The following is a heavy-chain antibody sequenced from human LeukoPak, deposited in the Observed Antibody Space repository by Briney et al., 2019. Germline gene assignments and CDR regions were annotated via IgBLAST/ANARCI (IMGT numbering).Heavy chain of an antibody. CDR2: IYHSGST. Sequence: SETLSLTCAVSGYSISSGYYWGWIRQPPGKGLEWIGSIYHSGSTYYNPSLKSRVTISVDTSKNQFSLKLSSVTAADTAVYYCARDQYSSSSRLFDCWGQGTLVTVSS. CDR1: GYSISSGYY. D-gene: IGHD6-13*01. CDR3: ARDQYSSSSRLFDC. V-gene: IGHV4-38-2*02. J-gene: IGHJ4*02.